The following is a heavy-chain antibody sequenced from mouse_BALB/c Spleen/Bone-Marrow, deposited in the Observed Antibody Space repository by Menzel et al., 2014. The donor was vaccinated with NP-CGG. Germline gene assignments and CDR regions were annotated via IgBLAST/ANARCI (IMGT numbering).Heavy chain of an antibody. J-gene: IGHJ3*01. CDR2: INPGSGSS. D-gene: IGHD2-2*01. CDR3: ARSRGYDVGPFAF. Sequence: VQLQQSGAELVRPGTSVKVSCKASGYAFTNYLIERVKQRPGQGLEWIGVINPGSGSSNYNENFKGKATLTADRSSSTAYMLLNSLTSDDSAVYSCARSRGYDVGPFAFWGQGTLVTVSA. CDR1: GYAFTNYL. V-gene: IGHV1-54*01.